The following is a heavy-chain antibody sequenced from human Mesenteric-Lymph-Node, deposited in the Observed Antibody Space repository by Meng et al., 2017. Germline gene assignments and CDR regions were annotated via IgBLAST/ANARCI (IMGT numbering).Heavy chain of an antibody. CDR2: ISYDGSNK. J-gene: IGHJ4*02. CDR1: GFTFSSYA. Sequence: GESLKISCAASGFTFSSYAMHWVRQAPGKGLEWGAVISYDGSNKYYADSVKGRFTISRDNSKNTLYLQMNSVRAEDTDVYYCARSMVRGPSSLRGFDYWGQGTLVTVSS. D-gene: IGHD3-10*01. CDR3: ARSMVRGPSSLRGFDY. V-gene: IGHV3-30*04.